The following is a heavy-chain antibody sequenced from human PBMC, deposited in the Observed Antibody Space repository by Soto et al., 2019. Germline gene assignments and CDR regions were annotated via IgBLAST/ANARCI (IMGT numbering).Heavy chain of an antibody. CDR2: INPSVGST. CDR3: AAPSASGYSSGWPIDY. D-gene: IGHD6-19*01. J-gene: IGHJ4*02. Sequence: GASVPVSCKASRYTFTSYYMHWARQTPIQGLEWMGRINPSVGSTSYAQKFQGRVTMTRDTSTSTVYMELSSLRSEDTAVYYCAAPSASGYSSGWPIDYWGQGTLDTVSS. CDR1: RYTFTSYY. V-gene: IGHV1-46*01.